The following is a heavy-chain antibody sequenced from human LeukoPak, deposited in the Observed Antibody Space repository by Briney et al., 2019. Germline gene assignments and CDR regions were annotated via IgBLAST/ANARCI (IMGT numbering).Heavy chain of an antibody. V-gene: IGHV5-51*01. CDR3: ARQEVLYHFAY. Sequence: KDGKSLNISCKASGYSFTNYWIGWVRQMRGKGLEWMGIIYPGNSDTTSTPSFQGQVTISADKSISTAYLQWSSLKASDTAMYYCARQEVLYHFAYWGQGTLVTVSS. J-gene: IGHJ4*02. CDR1: GYSFTNYW. D-gene: IGHD2-2*02. CDR2: IYPGNSDT.